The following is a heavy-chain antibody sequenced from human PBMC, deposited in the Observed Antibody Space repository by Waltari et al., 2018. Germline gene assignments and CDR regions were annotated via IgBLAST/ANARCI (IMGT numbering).Heavy chain of an antibody. Sequence: QLQLQQWGAGVLQPSETLSLTCAVYGGSLSSYHWGWIRQPPGEGLEWIGEPNHAGYTKYNPSRRCWVTLLVDTSQCQFSLKLNPGTAPDTAVYYCVRLEDCTGPGGNCYSGDSFAMDVWGQGTTVTVSS. D-gene: IGHD2-8*02. V-gene: IGHV4-34*02. CDR3: VRLEDCTGPGGNCYSGDSFAMDV. CDR1: GGSLSSYH. CDR2: PNHAGYT. J-gene: IGHJ6*02.